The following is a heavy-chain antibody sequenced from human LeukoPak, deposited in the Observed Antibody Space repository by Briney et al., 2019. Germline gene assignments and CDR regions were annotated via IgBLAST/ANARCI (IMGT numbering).Heavy chain of an antibody. Sequence: GGSLRFSCAASGFTFSTYCMHWVRQAPGKGPMWVSRICPDGTVTNYADSVKARFIISRDNARNTVYLQMNSLTVEDTAVYYCVRDFRSADYWGQGTLVTVSS. V-gene: IGHV3-74*01. CDR1: GFTFSTYC. CDR3: VRDFRSADY. CDR2: ICPDGTVT. J-gene: IGHJ4*02.